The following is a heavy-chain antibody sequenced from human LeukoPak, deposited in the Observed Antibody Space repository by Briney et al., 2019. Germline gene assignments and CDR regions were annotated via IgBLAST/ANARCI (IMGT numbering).Heavy chain of an antibody. CDR2: ISGNGGST. Sequence: PGGSLRLSCAASAFTFSSYGMNWVRQAPGKGLEWVSGISGNGGSTYYADSVKGRFTISRDNAKNSLYLQMNSLRAEDTAVYYCARSRGSGWYEGFDYWGQGTLVTVSS. V-gene: IGHV3-23*01. CDR3: ARSRGSGWYEGFDY. CDR1: AFTFSSYG. J-gene: IGHJ4*02. D-gene: IGHD6-19*01.